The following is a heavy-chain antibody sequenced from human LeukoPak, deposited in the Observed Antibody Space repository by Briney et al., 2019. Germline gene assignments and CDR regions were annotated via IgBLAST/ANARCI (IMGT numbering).Heavy chain of an antibody. D-gene: IGHD3-22*01. V-gene: IGHV4-38-2*02. CDR2: IYHSGST. Sequence: SETLSLTCTVSGYSISSGYYWGWIRQPPGKGLEWIGSIYHSGSTYYNPSLKSRVIISVDTSKNQFSLKLSSVTAADTAVYYCARVGGYYDSSGYPNNYYYYYMDVWGKGTTVTVSS. J-gene: IGHJ6*03. CDR1: GYSISSGYY. CDR3: ARVGGYYDSSGYPNNYYYYYMDV.